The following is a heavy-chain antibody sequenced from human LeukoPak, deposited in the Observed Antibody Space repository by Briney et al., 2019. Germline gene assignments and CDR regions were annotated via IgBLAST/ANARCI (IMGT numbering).Heavy chain of an antibody. CDR3: ARVISSSSADWFDP. V-gene: IGHV1-69*04. CDR1: GGTFSSYA. CDR2: IIPILGIA. D-gene: IGHD6-6*01. Sequence: SVKVSCKASGGTFSSYAISRVRQAPGQGLEWMGRIIPILGIANYAQKFQGRVTITADKSTSTAYMELSSLRSEDTAVYYCARVISSSSADWFDPWGQGTLVTVSS. J-gene: IGHJ5*02.